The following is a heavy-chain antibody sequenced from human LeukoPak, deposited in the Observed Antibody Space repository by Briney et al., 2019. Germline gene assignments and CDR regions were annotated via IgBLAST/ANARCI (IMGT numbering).Heavy chain of an antibody. CDR3: ARVGNSGSYFDY. CDR2: INSDGSST. J-gene: IGHJ4*02. V-gene: IGHV3-74*01. Sequence: GGSLRLSCVASEFTFSSYWMHWVRQAPGKGLVWVSRINSDGSSTTYADSVKGRFTISRDNAKNTLYLQMNSLRAEDTAVYYCARVGNSGSYFDYWGQGTLVTVSS. CDR1: EFTFSSYW. D-gene: IGHD1-26*01.